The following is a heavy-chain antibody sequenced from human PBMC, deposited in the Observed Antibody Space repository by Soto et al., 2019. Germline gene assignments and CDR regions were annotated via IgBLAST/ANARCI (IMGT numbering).Heavy chain of an antibody. CDR3: DRGGAFGCDCYAEDAFDI. CDR2: IYYSGST. J-gene: IGHJ3*02. V-gene: IGHV4-30-4*01. D-gene: IGHD2-21*02. CDR1: GGSISSGDYY. Sequence: QVQLQESGPGLVKPSQTLSLTCTVSGGSISSGDYYWSWIRQPPGKGLEWIGYIYYSGSTYYNPFSRILFTISVDTYKIQFSLNLSSVTAADTVVYYWDRGGAFGCDCYAEDAFDIWGQGTMVTVSS.